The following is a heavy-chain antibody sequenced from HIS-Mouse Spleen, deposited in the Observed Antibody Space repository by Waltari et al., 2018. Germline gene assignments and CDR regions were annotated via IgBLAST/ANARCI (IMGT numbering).Heavy chain of an antibody. V-gene: IGHV2-70*15. D-gene: IGHD6-13*01. CDR1: GFSLSTSGLC. CDR3: ARILAVNGGRYSSSWYHTLDY. CDR2: IDWDDDK. Sequence: QVTLRESGPALVKPTQTLTLTCTFSGFSLSTSGLCVSWIRQPPGKALEWLARIDWDDDKYYSTSLKTRLNISKDTSKNQVVLTMTNMDPVDTATYYCARILAVNGGRYSSSWYHTLDYWGQGTLVTVSS. J-gene: IGHJ4*02.